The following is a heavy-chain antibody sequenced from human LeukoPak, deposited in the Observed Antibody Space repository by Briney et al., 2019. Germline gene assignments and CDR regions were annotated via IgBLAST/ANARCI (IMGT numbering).Heavy chain of an antibody. Sequence: GGSLRLSCAASGFTFSSYGMHWVRQAPGKGLEWVAFIRYDGSNKYYADSVKGRFTISRDNSKNTLYLQMNSLGAEDTAVYYCGSIVVVPAARVADAFDIWGQGTMVTVSS. J-gene: IGHJ3*02. D-gene: IGHD2-2*01. V-gene: IGHV3-30*02. CDR2: IRYDGSNK. CDR3: GSIVVVPAARVADAFDI. CDR1: GFTFSSYG.